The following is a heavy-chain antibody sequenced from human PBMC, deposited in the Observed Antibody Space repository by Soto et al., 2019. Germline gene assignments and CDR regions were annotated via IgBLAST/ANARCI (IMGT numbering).Heavy chain of an antibody. D-gene: IGHD2-21*02. V-gene: IGHV3-33*01. J-gene: IGHJ4*02. Sequence: QVQLVESGGGVVQPGRSLRLSCAASGFTFSSYGMHWVRQAPGKGLEWVAVIWYDGSNKYYADSVKGRFTISRDNSKNTLYLPMNSLRAEDTAVDYCARGGLTDYFDSWGQGTLVTVSS. CDR2: IWYDGSNK. CDR3: ARGGLTDYFDS. CDR1: GFTFSSYG.